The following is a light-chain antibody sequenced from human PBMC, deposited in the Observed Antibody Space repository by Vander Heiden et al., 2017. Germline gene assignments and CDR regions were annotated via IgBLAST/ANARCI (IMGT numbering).Light chain of an antibody. Sequence: QSVLTQPPSASGTPGQRVPLSFSGSRSAIGSKSVDWYQQFPGTAPKLLIYRDDQRPSGVPGRFSGSKSGSSASLAISGLQSEDEAEYYCATWDDSLNDWVFGGGTKLTVL. CDR2: RDD. V-gene: IGLV1-44*01. J-gene: IGLJ3*02. CDR3: ATWDDSLNDWV. CDR1: RSAIGSKS.